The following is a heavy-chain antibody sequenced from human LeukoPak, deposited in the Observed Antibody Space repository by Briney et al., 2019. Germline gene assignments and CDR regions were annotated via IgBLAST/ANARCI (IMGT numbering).Heavy chain of an antibody. V-gene: IGHV3-30*02. J-gene: IGHJ4*02. CDR1: GFTFSSYG. CDR3: ARAYSSGSPFDY. Sequence: PGGSLRLSCAASGFTFSSYGMHWVRQAPGKGLEWVAFIRYDGSNKYYADSVKGRFTISRDNAKNSLYLQMNSLRAEDTAVYYCARAYSSGSPFDYWGQGTLVTVSS. D-gene: IGHD6-19*01. CDR2: IRYDGSNK.